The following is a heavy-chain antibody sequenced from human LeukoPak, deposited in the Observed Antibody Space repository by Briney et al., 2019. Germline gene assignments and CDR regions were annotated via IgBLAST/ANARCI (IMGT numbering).Heavy chain of an antibody. CDR3: ARHARYNWNAHFDY. CDR2: IYYSGST. CDR1: GGSIGSYY. Sequence: SSETLSLTCTVSGGSIGSYYWSWIRQPPGKGLEWIGYIYYSGSTNYNPSLKSRVTISVDTSKNQFSLRLSSVTAADTAVYYCARHARYNWNAHFDYWGQGTLVTVSS. D-gene: IGHD1-1*01. V-gene: IGHV4-59*08. J-gene: IGHJ4*02.